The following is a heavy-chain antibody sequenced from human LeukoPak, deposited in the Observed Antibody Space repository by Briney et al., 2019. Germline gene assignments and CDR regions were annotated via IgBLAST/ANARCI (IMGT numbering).Heavy chain of an antibody. J-gene: IGHJ4*02. V-gene: IGHV4-4*02. CDR3: ARVDCISTSCPADY. CDR2: IAHDGTT. CDR1: GDSLTSRNW. D-gene: IGHD2-2*01. Sequence: SETLSLTCVVSGDSLTSRNWWSWVRQPPGKGLEWIGEIAHDGTTNYTPSLKSRVTISVDKSRDQFSLNLSSVTAADTAVYYCARVDCISTSCPADYWGQGTLVTVSS.